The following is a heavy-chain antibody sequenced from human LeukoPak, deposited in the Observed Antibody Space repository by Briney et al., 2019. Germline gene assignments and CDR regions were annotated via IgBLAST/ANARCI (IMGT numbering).Heavy chain of an antibody. V-gene: IGHV4-34*01. J-gene: IGHJ4*02. CDR2: INHSGST. CDR1: GGSFSGYY. Sequence: SETLSLTCAVYGGSFSGYYWSWIRQPPGKGLERIGEINHSGSTNYNPSLKSRVTISVDTSKNQFSLKLSSVGAADTAVYYCARDRGGYDFWSGYSYYFDYWGQGTLVTVSS. CDR3: ARDRGGYDFWSGYSYYFDY. D-gene: IGHD3-3*01.